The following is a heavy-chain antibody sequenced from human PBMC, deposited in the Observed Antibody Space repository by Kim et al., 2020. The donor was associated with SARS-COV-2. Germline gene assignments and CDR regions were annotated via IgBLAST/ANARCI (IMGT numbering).Heavy chain of an antibody. V-gene: IGHV3-7*01. J-gene: IGHJ6*02. CDR1: GFTFSSYW. Sequence: GGSLRLSCAASGFTFSSYWMSWVRQAPGKGLEWVANIKQDGSEKYYVDSVKGLFTISRDNAKNSLYLQMNSLRAEDTAVYYCARDVREAVTNGYYYYYGMDVWGQGTTVTVSS. D-gene: IGHD4-4*01. CDR3: ARDVREAVTNGYYYYYGMDV. CDR2: IKQDGSEK.